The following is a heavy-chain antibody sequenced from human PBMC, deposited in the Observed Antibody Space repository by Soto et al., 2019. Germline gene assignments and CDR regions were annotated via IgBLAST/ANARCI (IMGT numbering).Heavy chain of an antibody. CDR1: GGSISSHDYY. V-gene: IGHV4-30-4*01. CDR3: ARTPSTYYYDSSGYYYNWFDP. D-gene: IGHD3-22*01. Sequence: SETLSLTCTVSGGSISSHDYYWTWIRQPPGKGLEWVAYIHNSGATYDNPSLKSRVTISVDTSKNQFSLKLYSVTAADTAVYYCARTPSTYYYDSSGYYYNWFDPWGQGTPVTVSS. CDR2: IHNSGAT. J-gene: IGHJ5*02.